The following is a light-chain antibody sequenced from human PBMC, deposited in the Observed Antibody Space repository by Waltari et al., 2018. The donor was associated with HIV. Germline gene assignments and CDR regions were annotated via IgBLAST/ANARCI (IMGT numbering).Light chain of an antibody. V-gene: IGLV3-10*01. J-gene: IGLJ2*01. CDR3: YSTDSSGNPL. CDR2: EDS. Sequence: SYELTQPPSVSVSPGQTARITCSGDALPTKYAYWYQQKSGQAPMLVIYEDSKRPSEIPERFSGSSSGTMATLTISGARVEDEADYYCYSTDSSGNPLFGGGTKLTVL. CDR1: ALPTKY.